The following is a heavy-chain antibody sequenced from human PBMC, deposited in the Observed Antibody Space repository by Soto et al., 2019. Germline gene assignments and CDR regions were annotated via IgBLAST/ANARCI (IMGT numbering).Heavy chain of an antibody. CDR3: ARDRIAAAGFYYYGMDV. D-gene: IGHD6-13*01. CDR2: IYHSGST. J-gene: IGHJ6*02. V-gene: IGHV4-4*02. Sequence: QVQLQESGPGLVKPSGTLSLTCAVSGGSISSSNWWSWVRQPPGKGLEWIGEIYHSGSTNYNPSLKSRVTISVDKSKNQCSLKLSSVTAADTAVYYCARDRIAAAGFYYYGMDVWGQGTTVTVSS. CDR1: GGSISSSNW.